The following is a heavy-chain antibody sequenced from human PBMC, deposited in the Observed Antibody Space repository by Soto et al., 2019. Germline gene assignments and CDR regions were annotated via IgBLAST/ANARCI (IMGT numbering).Heavy chain of an antibody. D-gene: IGHD6-13*01. CDR2: ISGSGDII. V-gene: IGHV3-48*04. J-gene: IGHJ4*02. Sequence: EVQLVESGGGLVQPGGSLRLSCTASGFSFSSQNMNWVRQAPGKGLQWIAYISGSGDIIDQEDSLKGRFTISRDNAKNSLYLQMSSLRAEDTAVYFCARGAGSSWFFIWGKGTLVTVSS. CDR1: GFSFSSQN. CDR3: ARGAGSSWFFI.